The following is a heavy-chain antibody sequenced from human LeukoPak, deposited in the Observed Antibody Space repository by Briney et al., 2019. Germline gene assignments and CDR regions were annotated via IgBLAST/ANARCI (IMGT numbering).Heavy chain of an antibody. CDR1: GGSISSYY. Sequence: SETLSLTCTVSGGSISSYYWSWIRQPPGKGLEWIGYIYFSGRTNYNPSLKSRVTISVDTSKNQFSLKLSSVTAADTAVYYCARLGAQEGNWFDPWGQGTLVTVSS. V-gene: IGHV4-59*01. CDR3: ARLGAQEGNWFDP. J-gene: IGHJ5*02. CDR2: IYFSGRT.